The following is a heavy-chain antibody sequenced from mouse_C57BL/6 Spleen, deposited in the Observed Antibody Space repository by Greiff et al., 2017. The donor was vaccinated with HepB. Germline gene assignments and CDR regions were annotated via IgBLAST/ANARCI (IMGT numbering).Heavy chain of an antibody. J-gene: IGHJ4*01. CDR1: GYSFTDYN. D-gene: IGHD2-1*01. V-gene: IGHV1-39*01. Sequence: EVQLQQSGPELVKPGASVKISCKASGYSFTDYNMNWVKQSNGKSLEWIGVINPNYGTTSYNQKFKGKATLTVDQSSSTAYMQLHSLTSEDAAVYYWARGGNHGEGDYYAMDYWGQGTSVTVSS. CDR3: ARGGNHGEGDYYAMDY. CDR2: INPNYGTT.